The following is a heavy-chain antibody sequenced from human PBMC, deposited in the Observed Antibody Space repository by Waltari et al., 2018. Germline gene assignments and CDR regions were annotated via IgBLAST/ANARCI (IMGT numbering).Heavy chain of an antibody. CDR2: IYYSGST. CDR1: CGPISSYY. J-gene: IGHJ4*02. Sequence: QVQLHDSGSGLVKPSETLSLPCPVSCGPISSYYWSWIRQPPGKGLEWIGYIYYSGSTNYNPSLKSRVTISVDTSKNQFSLKLSSVTAADTAVYYCARVTFSGLDYWGQGTLVTVSS. CDR3: ARVTFSGLDY. D-gene: IGHD6-19*01. V-gene: IGHV4-59*01.